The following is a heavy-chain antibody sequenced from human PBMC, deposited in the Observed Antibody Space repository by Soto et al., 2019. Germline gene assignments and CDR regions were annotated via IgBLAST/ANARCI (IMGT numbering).Heavy chain of an antibody. Sequence: TSETLSLTCTVSGGSISSYDSSWIRQAPGKGLEWIGYIYYNGNTYYSPSLKSRLIISVDTSMNQFSLKLSSVTAADTAVYYCARAPYRGDNSRGHFDTWGQGTMVTVSS. CDR2: IYYNGNT. CDR3: ARAPYRGDNSRGHFDT. CDR1: GGSISSYD. V-gene: IGHV4-59*08. J-gene: IGHJ3*02. D-gene: IGHD1-20*01.